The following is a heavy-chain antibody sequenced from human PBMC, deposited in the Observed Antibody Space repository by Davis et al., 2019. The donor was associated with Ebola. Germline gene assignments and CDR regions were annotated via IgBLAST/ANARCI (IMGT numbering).Heavy chain of an antibody. Sequence: GESLKISCAASGFTFSSYAMSWVRQAPGKGLDWVSAISGSGGSTYYADSVKGRFTISRDNSKNTLYLQMDSLRAEDTAIYFCAKVDYGDYWGQGTLATVSS. CDR1: GFTFSSYA. J-gene: IGHJ4*02. CDR2: ISGSGGST. V-gene: IGHV3-23*01. D-gene: IGHD3-16*01. CDR3: AKVDYGDY.